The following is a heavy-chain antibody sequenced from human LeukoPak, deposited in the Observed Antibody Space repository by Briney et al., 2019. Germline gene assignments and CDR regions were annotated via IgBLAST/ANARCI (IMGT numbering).Heavy chain of an antibody. D-gene: IGHD3-10*01. V-gene: IGHV4-34*01. J-gene: IGHJ4*02. CDR2: INHSGST. CDR1: GGSFSGYY. CDR3: ARRATNSRLSMVRGVIVAANNHHFDY. Sequence: PSETLSLTCAVYGGSFSGYYWSWIRQPPGQGLEWIGEINHSGSTNYNPSLKSRVTISIYTSKNQFSLNLSSVAAADTAVYFCARRATNSRLSMVRGVIVAANNHHFDYWGQGTLVTVSS.